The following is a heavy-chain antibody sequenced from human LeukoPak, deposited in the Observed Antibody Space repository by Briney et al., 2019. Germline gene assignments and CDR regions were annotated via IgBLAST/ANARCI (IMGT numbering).Heavy chain of an antibody. D-gene: IGHD6-13*01. CDR1: GGSISSYY. V-gene: IGHV4-59*01. J-gene: IGHJ6*03. CDR3: AREKTGYSSSWYSYYYYMDV. Sequence: PSETLSLTCTVSGGSISSYYWSWIRQPPGKGLEWIGYIYYSGSTNYNPSLKSRVTISVGTSKNQFSLKLSSVTAADTAVYYCAREKTGYSSSWYSYYYYMDVWGKGTAVTISS. CDR2: IYYSGST.